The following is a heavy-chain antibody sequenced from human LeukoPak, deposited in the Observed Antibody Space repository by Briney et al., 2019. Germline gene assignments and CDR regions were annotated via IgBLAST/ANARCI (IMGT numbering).Heavy chain of an antibody. D-gene: IGHD1-26*01. CDR1: GDTFTDYY. J-gene: IGHJ4*02. CDR2: INPNSGGT. CDR3: ARGGWDSGSYRQLDY. Sequence: GASVKVSCKASGDTFTDYYIHWVRQAPGQGLEWMGWINPNSGGTNYAQKFQGRVTMTRDTSISTAYMELRRLRSDDTAVYYCARGGWDSGSYRQLDYWGQGTLVTVSS. V-gene: IGHV1-2*02.